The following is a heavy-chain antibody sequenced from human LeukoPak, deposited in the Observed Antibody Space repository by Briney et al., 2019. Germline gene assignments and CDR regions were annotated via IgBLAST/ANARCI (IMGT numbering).Heavy chain of an antibody. CDR1: GGTFSSYA. V-gene: IGHV1-69*05. CDR3: ARTDYDFWSGNTGGAFDI. CDR2: IIPIFGTA. Sequence: SVKVSCRASGGTFSSYAISWVRQAPGQGLEWMGRIIPIFGTANYAQKFQGRVTITTDESTSTAYMELSSLRSEDTAVYYCARTDYDFWSGNTGGAFDIWGQGRMVTVSS. D-gene: IGHD3-3*01. J-gene: IGHJ3*02.